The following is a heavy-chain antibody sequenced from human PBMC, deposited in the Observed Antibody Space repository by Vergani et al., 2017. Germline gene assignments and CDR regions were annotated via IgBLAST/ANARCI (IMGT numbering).Heavy chain of an antibody. CDR2: IWYDGSNK. CDR1: GFTFSSYA. J-gene: IGHJ6*02. CDR3: ARDFSSSSSDYGMDV. D-gene: IGHD6-13*01. V-gene: IGHV3-33*08. Sequence: QVQLVESGGGVVQPGRSLRLSCAASGFTFSSYAMSWVRQAPGKGLEWVAVIWYDGSNKYYADSVKGRFTISRDNSKNTLYLQMNSLRAEDTAVYYCARDFSSSSSDYGMDVWGQGTTVTVSS.